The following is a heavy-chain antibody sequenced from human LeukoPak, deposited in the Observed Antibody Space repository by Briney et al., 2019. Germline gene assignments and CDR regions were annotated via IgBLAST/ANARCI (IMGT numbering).Heavy chain of an antibody. J-gene: IGHJ4*02. CDR3: ARDTTPSYSSGWARWDYFDY. D-gene: IGHD6-19*01. V-gene: IGHV3-21*01. CDR1: GFTFSSYS. Sequence: SGGSLRLSCAASGFTFSSYSMNWVRQAPGKGLEWVSSISSSSSNIYYADPVKGRFTISRDNAKNSLYLQMNSLRAEDTAVYYCARDTTPSYSSGWARWDYFDYWGQGTLVTVSS. CDR2: ISSSSSNI.